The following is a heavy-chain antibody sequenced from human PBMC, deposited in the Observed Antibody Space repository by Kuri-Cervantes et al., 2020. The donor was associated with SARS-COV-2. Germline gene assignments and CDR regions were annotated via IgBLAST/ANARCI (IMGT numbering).Heavy chain of an antibody. J-gene: IGHJ4*02. CDR3: ARQDTYYYDSSGPFDY. V-gene: IGHV4-39*01. D-gene: IGHD3-22*01. CDR1: GGSISNSFYY. Sequence: SETLSLTCTVSGGSISNSFYYWGWIRQPPGKGLEWIGSIYYSGSTFYSPSLKSRVTIFVDTSKNQFSLKLSSVTAADTAVYYCARQDTYYYDSSGPFDYWGQGTLVTVSS. CDR2: IYYSGST.